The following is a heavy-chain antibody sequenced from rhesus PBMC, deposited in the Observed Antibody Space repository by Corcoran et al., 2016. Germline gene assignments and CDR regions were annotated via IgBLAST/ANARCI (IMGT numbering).Heavy chain of an antibody. V-gene: IGHV3S5*01. CDR1: GFTFSSYG. CDR3: TREGGYGYFDY. Sequence: EVQLVESGGGLVQPGGSLRLSCAASGFTFSSYGMSWVRQAPGKGLEWVSYISNGGGSTYYADSVKGRFTISRDNAKNSLSLQMNSLKTEDTAVYYCTREGGYGYFDYWGQGVLVTVSS. CDR2: ISNGGGST. D-gene: IGHD3-9*01. J-gene: IGHJ4*01.